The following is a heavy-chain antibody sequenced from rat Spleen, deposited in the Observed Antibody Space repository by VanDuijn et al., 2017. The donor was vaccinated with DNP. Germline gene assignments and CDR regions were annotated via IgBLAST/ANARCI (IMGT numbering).Heavy chain of an antibody. V-gene: IGHV2-15*01. CDR3: TRDYYSSSFTY. J-gene: IGHJ3*01. CDR1: WFSLTSYG. CDR2: MWSGGIA. D-gene: IGHD1-2*01. Sequence: QVQLKESGPGLVQPSQTLSLTRTVSWFSLTSYGVSWIRQSPGKGQEWIGAMWSGGIADYNSALKSRLNISRDTSKSQVFLKMNSLQTEDTAIYFCTRDYYSSSFTYWGQGTLVTVSS.